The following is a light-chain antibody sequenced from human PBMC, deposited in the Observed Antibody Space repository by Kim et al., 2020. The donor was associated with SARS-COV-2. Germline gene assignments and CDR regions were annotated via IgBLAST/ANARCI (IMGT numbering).Light chain of an antibody. CDR3: SSYTSSTTWV. J-gene: IGLJ3*02. CDR2: DVN. CDR1: SSDVGGYNY. Sequence: GQSITISCTGTSSDVGGYNYVSWYQQYPGKAPTLMIYDVNKRPSGVSNRFSGSKSGNTASLTISGLQAEDEADYYCSSYTSSTTWVFGGGTQLTVL. V-gene: IGLV2-14*03.